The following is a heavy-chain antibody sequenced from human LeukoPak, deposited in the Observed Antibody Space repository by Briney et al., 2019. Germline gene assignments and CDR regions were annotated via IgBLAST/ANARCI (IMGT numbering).Heavy chain of an antibody. CDR3: ARDHFSDSSGYYYY. CDR1: GFTFSSYE. Sequence: PGRSLRLSCAASGFTFSSYEMNWVRQAPGKGLEWVSYISSSGSTIYYADSVKGRFTISRDNAKNSLYLQMNSLRAEDTAVYYCARDHFSDSSGYYYYWGQGTLVTVSS. D-gene: IGHD3-22*01. CDR2: ISSSGSTI. J-gene: IGHJ4*02. V-gene: IGHV3-48*03.